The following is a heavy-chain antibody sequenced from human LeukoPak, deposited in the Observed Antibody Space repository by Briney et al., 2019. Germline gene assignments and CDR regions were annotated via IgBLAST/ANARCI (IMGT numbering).Heavy chain of an antibody. V-gene: IGHV4-30-4*08. J-gene: IGHJ4*02. CDR2: IYYSGST. Sequence: SQTLSLTCTVYGGSISSGDYYWSWIRQPPGKGLEWIGYIYYSGSTYYNPSLKSRVTISVDTSKNQFSLKLSSVTAADTAVYYCARGESSGWYYFNYWGQGTLVTVSS. CDR1: GGSISSGDYY. D-gene: IGHD6-19*01. CDR3: ARGESSGWYYFNY.